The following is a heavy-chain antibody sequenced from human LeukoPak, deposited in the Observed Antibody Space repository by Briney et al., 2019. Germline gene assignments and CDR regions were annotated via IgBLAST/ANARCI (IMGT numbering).Heavy chain of an antibody. D-gene: IGHD3-22*01. CDR2: IYYSGST. CDR1: GGSISSSSYY. J-gene: IGHJ4*02. Sequence: PSETLSLTCTVSGGSISSSSYYWGWIRQPPGKGLAWIGSIYYSGSTYYNPSLKSRVTISVDTSKNQFSLKLSSVTAADTAVYYCARSPLLKYRRQPDYYDSSGYYGFGFDYWGQGTLVTVSS. CDR3: ARSPLLKYRRQPDYYDSSGYYGFGFDY. V-gene: IGHV4-39*07.